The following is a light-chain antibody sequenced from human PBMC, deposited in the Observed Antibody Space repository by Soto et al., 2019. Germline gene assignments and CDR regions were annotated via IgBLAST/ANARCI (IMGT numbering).Light chain of an antibody. Sequence: EIVLTQSPGTLCLSPGERATLSCRAIQSLSTSYIAWYQQKPGQAPKFLIYGVSSRATGIPDRFSGSGSGTDFTLTISRLEPEDFAVYHCQQYGSSPLITFGQGTRLEIK. CDR2: GVS. CDR1: QSLSTSY. J-gene: IGKJ5*01. CDR3: QQYGSSPLIT. V-gene: IGKV3-20*01.